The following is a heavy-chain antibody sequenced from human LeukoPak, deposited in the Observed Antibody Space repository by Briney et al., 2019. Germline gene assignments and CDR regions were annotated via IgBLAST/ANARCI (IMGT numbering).Heavy chain of an antibody. V-gene: IGHV4-31*03. CDR1: GGSISSGGYY. J-gene: IGHJ5*02. Sequence: SETLSLTCTVSGGSISSGGYYWSWIRQHPGKGLEWIGYIYYSGSTYYNPSLKSRVTISVDTSKNQFSLKLSSVTAADTAVYYCARGVRYFDWLSQLNWFDPWGRGTLVTVSS. CDR2: IYYSGST. CDR3: ARGVRYFDWLSQLNWFDP. D-gene: IGHD3-9*01.